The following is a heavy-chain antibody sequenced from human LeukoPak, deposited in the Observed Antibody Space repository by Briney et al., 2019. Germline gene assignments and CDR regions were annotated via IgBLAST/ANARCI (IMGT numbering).Heavy chain of an antibody. Sequence: GGSLRLSCAASGFSFSNYAMSWVRQAPGKGLEWVSAISGNGGSLYYADSMKGRFTISRDNSKSELYLQVNSLTAKDTAVYYCAKRDAYDSSGFSPLFDHWGQGTLVTVSS. V-gene: IGHV3-23*01. CDR1: GFSFSNYA. D-gene: IGHD3-22*01. J-gene: IGHJ4*02. CDR2: ISGNGGSL. CDR3: AKRDAYDSSGFSPLFDH.